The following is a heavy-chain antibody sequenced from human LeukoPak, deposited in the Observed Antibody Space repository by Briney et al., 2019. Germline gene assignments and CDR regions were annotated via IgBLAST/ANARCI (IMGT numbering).Heavy chain of an antibody. V-gene: IGHV4-34*01. Sequence: SETLSLTCTVYGGSFSGYYWSWIRQPPGKGLEWIGEINHSGSTNYNPSLKSRVTISVDTSKNQFSLKLSSVTAADTAVYYCARVCKYQLLIRYYYYMDVWGKGTTVTVSS. J-gene: IGHJ6*03. CDR2: INHSGST. CDR1: GGSFSGYY. D-gene: IGHD2-2*01. CDR3: ARVCKYQLLIRYYYYMDV.